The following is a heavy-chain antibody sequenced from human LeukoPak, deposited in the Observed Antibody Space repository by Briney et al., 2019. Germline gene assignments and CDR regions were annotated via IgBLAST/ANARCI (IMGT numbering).Heavy chain of an antibody. V-gene: IGHV1-58*01. CDR3: AAFRDGYIWALDY. CDR2: IVVGSGNT. CDR1: GFTFTSSA. J-gene: IGHJ4*02. Sequence: SVKVSCKASGFTFTSSAVQWVRQARGQRLEWIGWIVVGSGNTNYAQKFQERVTMTRDMSTRTAYMELSSLRSEDTAVYYCAAFRDGYIWALDYWGQGTLVTVSS. D-gene: IGHD5-24*01.